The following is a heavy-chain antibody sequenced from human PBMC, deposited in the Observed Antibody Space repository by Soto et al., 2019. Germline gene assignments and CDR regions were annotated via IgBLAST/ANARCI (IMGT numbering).Heavy chain of an antibody. J-gene: IGHJ4*02. CDR2: IYNRGST. CDR1: GASINSYY. D-gene: IGHD3-3*01. V-gene: IGHV4-59*01. Sequence: SSETPSPTRTVSGASINSYYWALIPQSPGKGLEWLGSIYNRGSTYYNPSLVRRVTISTDTAENSFSLTLTSVTTADTAVYFCATGMRFLGPYYFDHWGQGVLVTVSS. CDR3: ATGMRFLGPYYFDH.